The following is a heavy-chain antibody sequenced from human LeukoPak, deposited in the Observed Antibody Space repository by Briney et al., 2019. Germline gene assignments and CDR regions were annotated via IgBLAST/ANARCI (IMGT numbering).Heavy chain of an antibody. CDR3: TTEGSSSSYFDY. Sequence: GGSLRLSCEASGFMFSNYWMSWVRQAPGKGLEWVANIKQDGSEKYYVDSVKGRFTISRDNAKNSLYLQMNSLKTEDTAVYYCTTEGSSSSYFDYWGQGTLVTVSS. J-gene: IGHJ4*02. CDR2: IKQDGSEK. D-gene: IGHD6-6*01. CDR1: GFMFSNYW. V-gene: IGHV3-7*03.